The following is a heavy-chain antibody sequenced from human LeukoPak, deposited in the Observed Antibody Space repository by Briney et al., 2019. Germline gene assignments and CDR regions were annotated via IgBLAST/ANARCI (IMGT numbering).Heavy chain of an antibody. CDR3: ATPGIAAAGTGFDY. Sequence: GGSLRLSCAASGFTFSSYAMHWVRQAPGKGLEWVAVISYDGSNKYYADSVKGRFTISRDNPKNTLYLQMNSLRAEDTAVYYCATPGIAAAGTGFDYWGQGTLVTVSS. V-gene: IGHV3-30*04. CDR1: GFTFSSYA. D-gene: IGHD6-13*01. J-gene: IGHJ4*02. CDR2: ISYDGSNK.